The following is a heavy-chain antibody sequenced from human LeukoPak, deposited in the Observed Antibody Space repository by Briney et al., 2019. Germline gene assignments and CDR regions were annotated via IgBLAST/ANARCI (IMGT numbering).Heavy chain of an antibody. CDR3: ARGRRIVVVITTNNWFDP. CDR1: GGSFSGYY. D-gene: IGHD3-22*01. V-gene: IGHV4-34*01. J-gene: IGHJ5*02. CDR2: INHSGST. Sequence: SETLSLTCAVYGGSFSGYYWSWIRQPPGKGLEWIGEINHSGSTNYNPSLKRRVTISVDTSKNQFSLKLSSVTAADTAVYYGARGRRIVVVITTNNWFDPWGQGTLVTVSS.